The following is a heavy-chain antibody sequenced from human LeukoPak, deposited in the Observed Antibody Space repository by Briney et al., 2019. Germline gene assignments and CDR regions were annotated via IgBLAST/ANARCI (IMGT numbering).Heavy chain of an antibody. J-gene: IGHJ4*02. CDR1: GGTFSSYA. D-gene: IGHD3-22*01. CDR2: IIPILGIA. V-gene: IGHV1-69*04. CDR3: ARGRKSYYDSSGYYFFDY. Sequence: SVKVSCKASGGTFSSYAISWVRQAPGQGLEWMGRIIPILGIANYAQKFQGRVTITADKSTSTAYMELSSLRSEDTAVYYCARGRKSYYDSSGYYFFDYWGQGTLATVSS.